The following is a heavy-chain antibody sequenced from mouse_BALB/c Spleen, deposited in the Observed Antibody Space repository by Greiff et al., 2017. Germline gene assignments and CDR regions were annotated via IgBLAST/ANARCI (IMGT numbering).Heavy chain of an antibody. CDR3: ASRDGLDY. J-gene: IGHJ2*01. CDR1: GYTFTDYY. CDR2: IYPGSGNT. V-gene: IGHV1-77*01. D-gene: IGHD2-3*01. Sequence: QVQLQQSGAELARPGASVKLSCKASGYTFTDYYINWVKQRTGQGLEWIGEIYPGSGNTYYNEKFKGKATLTADKSSSTAYMQLSSLTSEDSAVYFCASRDGLDYWGQGTTLTVSS.